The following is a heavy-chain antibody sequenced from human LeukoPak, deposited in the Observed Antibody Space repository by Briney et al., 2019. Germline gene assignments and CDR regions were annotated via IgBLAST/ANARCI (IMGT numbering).Heavy chain of an antibody. CDR2: ISYDGSNK. CDR3: ARGGDIGCGMDV. V-gene: IGHV3-30-3*01. D-gene: IGHD5-12*01. Sequence: GGSLRLSCAASGFTFSSYAMHWVRQAPGKGLEWVAVISYDGSNKYYADSVKGRFTISRDNSKNTLYLQMNSLRAEDTAVYYCARGGDIGCGMDVWGQGTTVTVSS. J-gene: IGHJ6*02. CDR1: GFTFSSYA.